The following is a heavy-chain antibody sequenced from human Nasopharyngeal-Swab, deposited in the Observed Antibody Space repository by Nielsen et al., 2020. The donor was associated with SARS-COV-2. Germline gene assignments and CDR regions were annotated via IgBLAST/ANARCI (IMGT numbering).Heavy chain of an antibody. V-gene: IGHV5-51*01. Sequence: GGSLRLSCKGSGYSFTSYWIGWVRQMPGKGLEWMGIIYPGDSDTRYSPSFQGQVTISADKSISTAYLQWSSLKASDTAMYYCAGRGSYGDYAFDYWGQGTLVTVSS. D-gene: IGHD4-17*01. CDR1: GYSFTSYW. CDR2: IYPGDSDT. CDR3: AGRGSYGDYAFDY. J-gene: IGHJ4*02.